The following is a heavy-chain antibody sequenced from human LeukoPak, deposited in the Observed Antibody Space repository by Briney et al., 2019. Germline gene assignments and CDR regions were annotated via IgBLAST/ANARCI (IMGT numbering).Heavy chain of an antibody. Sequence: SETLSLTCTVSGGSISSGSYYWGWIRQPPGKGLGWIGSIYYSGSTYYNPSLKSRVTISVDTSKNQFSLKLSSVTAADTAVYYCARRGLYDSSDYWGQGTLVTVSS. CDR3: ARRGLYDSSDY. CDR2: IYYSGST. V-gene: IGHV4-39*01. D-gene: IGHD3-22*01. CDR1: GGSISSGSYY. J-gene: IGHJ4*02.